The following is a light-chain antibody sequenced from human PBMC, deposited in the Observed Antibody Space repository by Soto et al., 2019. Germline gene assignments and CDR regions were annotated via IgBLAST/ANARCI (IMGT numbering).Light chain of an antibody. CDR1: SSDVGSYNL. J-gene: IGLJ2*01. V-gene: IGLV2-23*01. CDR3: CAYARSSTVV. CDR2: EGT. Sequence: QSALTQPASVSGSPGQSITISCTGASSDVGSYNLVSWYQQHPGKAPKLMISEGTMRPSGVSNRFSGSKSGNTASLTISGLQVEDEADYYCCAYARSSTVVFGGGTKVTVL.